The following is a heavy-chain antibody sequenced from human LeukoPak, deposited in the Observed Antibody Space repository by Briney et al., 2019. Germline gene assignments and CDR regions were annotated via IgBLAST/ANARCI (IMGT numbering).Heavy chain of an antibody. J-gene: IGHJ6*03. CDR2: INHSGST. CDR3: ARYGESTAYNLIQYYYYYMDV. V-gene: IGHV4-34*01. Sequence: SETLSLTCAVYGGSFSGYYWSWIRQPPGKGLEWIGEINHSGSTNYNPSLKSRVTISVDTSKNQFSLKLSSVTAADTAVYYCARYGESTAYNLIQYYYYYMDVWGKGTTVTVSS. CDR1: GGSFSGYY. D-gene: IGHD1-1*01.